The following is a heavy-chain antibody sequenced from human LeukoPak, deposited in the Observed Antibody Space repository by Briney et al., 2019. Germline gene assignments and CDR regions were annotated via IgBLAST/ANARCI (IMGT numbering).Heavy chain of an antibody. Sequence: SETLSLTCTVSGGSISSSSYYWGWIRQPPGKGLEWIGSIYHSGRTYYNPSLKSRVTISVDTSKNQFSLKLRSVTAADTAVYYCARVMVSSGWGIDYWGQGTLVTVSS. CDR3: ARVMVSSGWGIDY. CDR2: IYHSGRT. D-gene: IGHD6-19*01. J-gene: IGHJ4*02. V-gene: IGHV4-39*07. CDR1: GGSISSSSYY.